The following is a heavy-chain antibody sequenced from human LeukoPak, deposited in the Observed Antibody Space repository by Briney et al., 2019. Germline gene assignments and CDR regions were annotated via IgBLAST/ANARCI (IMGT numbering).Heavy chain of an antibody. D-gene: IGHD3-22*01. Sequence: GASVKVSCKASGGTFSSYAISWVRQAPGQGLEWMGGIIPIFGTANYAQKFQGRVTITTDESTSTAYMELSSLRSEDTAVYYCARERDSSSYAFDIWGQGTMVTVSS. J-gene: IGHJ3*02. CDR3: ARERDSSSYAFDI. V-gene: IGHV1-69*05. CDR1: GGTFSSYA. CDR2: IIPIFGTA.